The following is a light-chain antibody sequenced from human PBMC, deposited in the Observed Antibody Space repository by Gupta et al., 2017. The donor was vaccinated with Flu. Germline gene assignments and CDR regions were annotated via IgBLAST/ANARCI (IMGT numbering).Light chain of an antibody. CDR1: QSINNW. V-gene: IGKV1-12*01. CDR3: QQGDSFPG. CDR2: AAS. J-gene: IGKJ3*01. Sequence: SPSSVSASVGDTITITCRASQSINNWLAWYQQKPGRAPRLLIYAASSLQSGVPSRFRGSGSGTDFTLTISSLQPEDFATYYCQQGDSFPGFGPGTKVDIK.